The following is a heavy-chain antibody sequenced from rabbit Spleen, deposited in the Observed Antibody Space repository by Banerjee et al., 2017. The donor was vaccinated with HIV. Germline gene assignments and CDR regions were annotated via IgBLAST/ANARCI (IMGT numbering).Heavy chain of an antibody. Sequence: QSLEESGGGLVKPGASLTLTCKASGFSLNSGYDMCWVRQAPGKGLEWIASIYAGSSGSTYSATWAKGRFTISKTSSTTVTLQMTSLTVADSAPYFCARDASTSFSTSGMHLWGPGTLVTFS. CDR1: GFSLNSGYD. CDR3: ARDASTSFSTSGMHL. D-gene: IGHD8-1*01. J-gene: IGHJ6*01. CDR2: IYAGSSGST. V-gene: IGHV1S40*01.